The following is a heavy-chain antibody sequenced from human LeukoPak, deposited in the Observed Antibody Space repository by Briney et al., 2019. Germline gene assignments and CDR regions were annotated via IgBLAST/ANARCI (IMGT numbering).Heavy chain of an antibody. J-gene: IGHJ4*02. Sequence: SETLSLTCTVSGASISSYYWSWIRQPPGKGLEWIGYIYYSGSTDYNPSLKSRVTISVDTSKNRFSLKLSSVTAADTAVYYCARVSIAAAVDYWGQGTLVTVSS. CDR3: ARVSIAAAVDY. D-gene: IGHD6-13*01. CDR1: GASISSYY. V-gene: IGHV4-59*01. CDR2: IYYSGST.